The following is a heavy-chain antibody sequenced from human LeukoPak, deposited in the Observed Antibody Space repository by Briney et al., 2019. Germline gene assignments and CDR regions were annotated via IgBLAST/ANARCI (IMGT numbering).Heavy chain of an antibody. V-gene: IGHV3-64*02. J-gene: IGHJ4*02. CDR3: ARAYYDSGGYYYDY. D-gene: IGHD3-22*01. CDR1: GFTFSNYP. CDR2: ISSSGGST. Sequence: GGSLRLSCAASGFTFSNYPMHWVRQAPGKGLEYVSAISSSGGSTYYADSEKGRFTISRDNSKNTLYLQMGSLSAEDMAVYYCARAYYDSGGYYYDYWGQGTLVTVSS.